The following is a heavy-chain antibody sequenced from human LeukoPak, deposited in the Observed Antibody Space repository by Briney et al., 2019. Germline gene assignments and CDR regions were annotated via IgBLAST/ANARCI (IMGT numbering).Heavy chain of an antibody. V-gene: IGHV3-66*01. CDR1: GFTVSSNY. D-gene: IGHD3-22*01. CDR3: ARAERSQWGNYYDSSGWSYYFDY. Sequence: PGRSLRLSCAASGFTVSSNYMSWVRQAPGKGLECVSVIYSAGSTYYADSVKGRFTISRDNSKNTLYLQMNSLRAEDTAVYYCARAERSQWGNYYDSSGWSYYFDYWGQGTLVTVSS. J-gene: IGHJ4*02. CDR2: IYSAGST.